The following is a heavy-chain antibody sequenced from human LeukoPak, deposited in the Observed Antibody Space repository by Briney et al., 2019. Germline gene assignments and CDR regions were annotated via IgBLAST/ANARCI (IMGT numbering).Heavy chain of an antibody. CDR1: GYTFTGYY. Sequence: ASVKVSCKASGYTFTGYYMHWVRQAPGQGLEWMGWINPNSGGTNYAQKFQGRVTMTRDTSFSTAYMGLSRLRSDDTAVYFCASRRDAFDIWGQGTMVTVSS. V-gene: IGHV1-2*02. CDR2: INPNSGGT. J-gene: IGHJ3*02. CDR3: ASRRDAFDI.